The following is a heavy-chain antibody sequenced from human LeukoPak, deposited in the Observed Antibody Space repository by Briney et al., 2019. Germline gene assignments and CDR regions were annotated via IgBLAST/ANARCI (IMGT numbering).Heavy chain of an antibody. CDR2: ISGSGGST. V-gene: IGHV3-23*01. Sequence: PGGSLRLSCAASGFTFSSYAMSWVRQAPGKGLEWVSAISGSGGSTYYADSVKGRFTISRDNAKNSLYLQMNSLRAEDTAVYYCARVLSDGGNVFEYWGQGTLVIVSS. CDR3: ARVLSDGGNVFEY. D-gene: IGHD4-23*01. CDR1: GFTFSSYA. J-gene: IGHJ4*02.